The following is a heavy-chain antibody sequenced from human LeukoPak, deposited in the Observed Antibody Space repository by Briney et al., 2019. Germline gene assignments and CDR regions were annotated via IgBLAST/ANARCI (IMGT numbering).Heavy chain of an antibody. D-gene: IGHD6-19*01. CDR3: AKNPYSSGWYGAFDI. V-gene: IGHV3-23*01. J-gene: IGHJ3*02. Sequence: GGSLRLSCAASGFTFSSYAMSWFRQAPGKGLSWAPAISGSGGSTYYADSVKGRFTISRDNSKNTLYLQMNSLRAEDTAVYYCAKNPYSSGWYGAFDIWGQGTMVTVSS. CDR1: GFTFSSYA. CDR2: ISGSGGST.